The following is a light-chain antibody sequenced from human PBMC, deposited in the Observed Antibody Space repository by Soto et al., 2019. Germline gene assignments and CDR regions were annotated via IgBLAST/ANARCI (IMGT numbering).Light chain of an antibody. Sequence: QSALTQPASVSGSPGQSITISCTGTSSDGYNYVSCYQQHPGKAPKLMIYEVSNRPSGVPDRFSGSKSGTSASLAISGLQSGDEADYYCAAWDDSLNGVIFGGGTQLTVL. CDR2: EVS. CDR1: SSDGYNY. CDR3: AAWDDSLNGVI. J-gene: IGLJ2*01. V-gene: IGLV2-14*01.